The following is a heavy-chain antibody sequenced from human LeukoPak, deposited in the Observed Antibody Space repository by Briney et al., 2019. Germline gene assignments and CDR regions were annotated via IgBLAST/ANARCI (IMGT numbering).Heavy chain of an antibody. CDR3: ASLNYYDTSGYFDY. V-gene: IGHV1-69*06. Sequence: SVKVSCTASGGIFSSYVISWVRQAPGQGLEWMGGIIPMFGTANYAQKFQDRVTITADKSTSTDYMELSSLRSEDTAVYYCASLNYYDTSGYFDYWGQGTLVTVSS. J-gene: IGHJ4*02. CDR1: GGIFSSYV. D-gene: IGHD3-22*01. CDR2: IIPMFGTA.